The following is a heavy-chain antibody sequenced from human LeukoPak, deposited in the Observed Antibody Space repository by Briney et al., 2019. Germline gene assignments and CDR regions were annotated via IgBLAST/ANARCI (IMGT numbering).Heavy chain of an antibody. CDR1: GFTFSSSA. J-gene: IGHJ5*02. V-gene: IGHV3-23*01. D-gene: IGHD3-10*01. CDR3: AKAGGWFGELLQTSADNWFDP. Sequence: RPGGSLRLSCAASGFTFSSSAMSWVRQAPGKGLEWVSAISNNGGYTYYADSVQGRFTISRDNPKNTLYLQMNSLRAEDTAVYYCAKAGGWFGELLQTSADNWFDPWGQGTLVTVSS. CDR2: ISNNGGYT.